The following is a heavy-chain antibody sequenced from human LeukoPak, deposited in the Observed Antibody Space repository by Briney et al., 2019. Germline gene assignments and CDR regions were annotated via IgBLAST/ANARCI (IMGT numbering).Heavy chain of an antibody. CDR3: ATDPDSIVGTYNWFDP. V-gene: IGHV1-24*01. CDR1: GYTLTELS. J-gene: IGHJ5*02. D-gene: IGHD1-26*01. Sequence: ASVKVSCKVSGYTLTELSMHWVRQAPGKGLEWMGGFDPEDGETIYAQKFQGRVTMTEDTSTDTAYMELSSLRSEDTAVYYCATDPDSIVGTYNWFDPWGQGTLVTVSS. CDR2: FDPEDGET.